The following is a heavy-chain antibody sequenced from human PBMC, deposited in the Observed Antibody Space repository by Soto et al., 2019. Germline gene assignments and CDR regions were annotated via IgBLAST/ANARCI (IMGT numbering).Heavy chain of an antibody. Sequence: ETLSLTCTVSGGSISSYYWSWIRQPPGKGLEWIGYIYYSGSTNYNPSLKSRVTISVDTSKNQFSLKLSSVTAADTAVYYCARHVDTAMVDFDYWGQGTLVTVSS. CDR1: GGSISSYY. CDR2: IYYSGST. V-gene: IGHV4-59*01. CDR3: ARHVDTAMVDFDY. D-gene: IGHD5-18*01. J-gene: IGHJ4*02.